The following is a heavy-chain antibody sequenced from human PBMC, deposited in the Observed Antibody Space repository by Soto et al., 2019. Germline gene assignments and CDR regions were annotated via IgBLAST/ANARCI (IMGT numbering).Heavy chain of an antibody. CDR3: TSRTFFWGGFGYSYYSLDV. CDR1: GGSISSYY. CDR2: IYYSGST. J-gene: IGHJ6*03. V-gene: IGHV4-59*08. D-gene: IGHD3-3*01. Sequence: PSETLSLTCTVSGGSISSYYWSWIRQPPGKGLEWIGYIYYSGSTNYNPSLKSRVTISVDTSKNQFSLKLSSGTAADTAVYYCTSRTFFWGGFGYSYYSLDVWGKGTTVTVSS.